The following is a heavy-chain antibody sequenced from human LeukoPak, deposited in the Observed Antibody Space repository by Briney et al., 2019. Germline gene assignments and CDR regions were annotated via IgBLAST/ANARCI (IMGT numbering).Heavy chain of an antibody. J-gene: IGHJ3*02. CDR2: ISSSGSY. CDR1: GFTFSSYS. D-gene: IGHD6-19*01. CDR3: ARDRTYSSGWFDAFDI. V-gene: IGHV3-21*01. Sequence: GGSLRLSCAASGFTFSSYSINWVRQAPGKGLEWVTSISSSGSYYADSVKGRFTISRDNAKNSLYLQMNSLRAEDTAVYYCARDRTYSSGWFDAFDIWGQGTMVTVSS.